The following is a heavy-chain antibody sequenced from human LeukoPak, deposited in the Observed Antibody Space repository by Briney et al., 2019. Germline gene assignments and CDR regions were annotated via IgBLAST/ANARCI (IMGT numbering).Heavy chain of an antibody. J-gene: IGHJ6*02. CDR1: GGSFSGDY. D-gene: IGHD2-2*01. CDR2: INHSGST. CDR3: ARDTRTSPDCSSTSCLNYYYYYGMDV. Sequence: PSETLSLTCAVYGGSFSGDYWSWIRQPPGKGLEWIGEINHSGSTNYNPSLKSRVTISVDTSKNQFSLKLSSVTAADTAVYYCARDTRTSPDCSSTSCLNYYYYYGMDVWGQGTTVTVSS. V-gene: IGHV4-34*01.